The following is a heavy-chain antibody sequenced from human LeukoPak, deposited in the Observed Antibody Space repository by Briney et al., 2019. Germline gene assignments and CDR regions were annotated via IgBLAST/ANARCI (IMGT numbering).Heavy chain of an antibody. D-gene: IGHD5-12*01. CDR3: ASVPYVANPRFYYGMDV. Sequence: PGRSLRPSCAASGFTFSSYAMHWVRQAPGKGLEWVAVISYDGSNKYYADSVKGRFTISRDNSKNTLYLQMNSLRAEDTAVYYCASVPYVANPRFYYGMDVWGQGTTVTVSS. V-gene: IGHV3-30*04. CDR1: GFTFSSYA. CDR2: ISYDGSNK. J-gene: IGHJ6*02.